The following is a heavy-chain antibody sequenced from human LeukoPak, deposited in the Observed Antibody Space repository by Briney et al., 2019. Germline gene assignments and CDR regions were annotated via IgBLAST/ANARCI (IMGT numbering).Heavy chain of an antibody. CDR2: IYHTGNT. D-gene: IGHD4-23*01. CDR1: GASISSGGYF. CDR3: ARERPLDTVVSQDF. Sequence: SQTLSLTCTVSGASISSGGYFWSWIRQPPGKGLEWIGYIYHTGNTYYNPSLESRVTMSVDKSKNQFSLSLASVTVADTAVYHCARERPLDTVVSQDFWGQGTLVIVSS. J-gene: IGHJ4*02. V-gene: IGHV4-30-2*01.